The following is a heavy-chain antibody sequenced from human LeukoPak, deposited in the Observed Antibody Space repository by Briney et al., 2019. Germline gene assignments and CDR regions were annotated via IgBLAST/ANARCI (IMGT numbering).Heavy chain of an antibody. Sequence: GGSLRLSCAASGFTFSTYSINWVRQAPGKGLEWVSYISSSSTTIYFADSVKGRFTISRDNAKNSLYLQMNSLRAEDMALYYCAKDKDGWGSYRSPSAFDIWGQGTMVTVSS. J-gene: IGHJ3*02. CDR1: GFTFSTYS. V-gene: IGHV3-48*01. D-gene: IGHD3-16*02. CDR3: AKDKDGWGSYRSPSAFDI. CDR2: ISSSSTTI.